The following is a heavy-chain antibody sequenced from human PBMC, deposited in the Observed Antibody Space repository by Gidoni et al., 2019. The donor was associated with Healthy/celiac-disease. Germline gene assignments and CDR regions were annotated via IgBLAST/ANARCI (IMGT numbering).Heavy chain of an antibody. J-gene: IGHJ6*02. CDR2: INHSGST. Sequence: QVQLQQWGAGLLKPSETLSLTCAVYGGSFSGYYWSWIRQPPGKGLEWIGEINHSGSTNYNPSLKSRVTISVDTSKNQFSLKLSSVTAADTAVYYCARLSLTNPTYYYYGMDVWGQGTTVTVSS. V-gene: IGHV4-34*01. CDR3: ARLSLTNPTYYYYGMDV. CDR1: GGSFSGYY.